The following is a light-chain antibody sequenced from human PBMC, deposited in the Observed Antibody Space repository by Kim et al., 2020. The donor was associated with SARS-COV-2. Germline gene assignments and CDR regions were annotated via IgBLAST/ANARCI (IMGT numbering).Light chain of an antibody. CDR3: QQYYSYPRT. V-gene: IGKV1-8*01. CDR2: AAS. Sequence: GDRVTITCRASQGISSYLAWYQQKPGKAPKLLIYAASTLQSGVPSRFSGSGSGTDFTLTISCLQSEDFASYYCQQYYSYPRTFGQGTKVDIK. J-gene: IGKJ1*01. CDR1: QGISSY.